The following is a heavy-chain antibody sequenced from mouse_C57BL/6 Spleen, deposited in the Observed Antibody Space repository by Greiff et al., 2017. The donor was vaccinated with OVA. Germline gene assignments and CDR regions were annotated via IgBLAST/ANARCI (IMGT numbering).Heavy chain of an antibody. V-gene: IGHV1-82*01. CDR1: GYAFSSSW. CDR2: IYPGDGDT. D-gene: IGHD2-4*01. CDR3: ARGGITTY. Sequence: VQLQQSGPELVKPGASVKISCKASGYAFSSSWMNWVKQRPGKGLEWIGRIYPGDGDTNYNGKFKGKATLTADKSSSTAYMQLSSLTSEDSAVYFCARGGITTYWGQGTTLTVSS. J-gene: IGHJ2*01.